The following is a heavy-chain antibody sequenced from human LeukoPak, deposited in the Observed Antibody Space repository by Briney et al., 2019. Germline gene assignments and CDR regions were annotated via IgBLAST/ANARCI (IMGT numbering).Heavy chain of an antibody. CDR1: GGSISSSSYY. CDR3: ARAPDEYDSSGLDY. D-gene: IGHD3-22*01. V-gene: IGHV4-39*01. CDR2: IYYSGST. Sequence: PSETLSLTCTVSGGSISSSSYYWGWIRQPPGKGLEWIGSIYYSGSTYYNPSLKSRVTISVDTSKNQFSLKLSSVTAADTAVYYCARAPDEYDSSGLDYWGQGTLVTVSS. J-gene: IGHJ4*02.